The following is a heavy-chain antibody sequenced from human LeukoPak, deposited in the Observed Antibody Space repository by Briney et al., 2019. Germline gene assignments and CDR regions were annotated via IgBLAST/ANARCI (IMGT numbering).Heavy chain of an antibody. V-gene: IGHV3-23*01. Sequence: GGSQRLSCAASGFTFTNYAITWIRQAPGKGLEWVSTISGSGHNTYYADSVQGRFTISRDNSKNTLFLQMNSLRAEDTAVYYCAKDPNGDYVGAFDMWGQGTVVTVPS. D-gene: IGHD4-17*01. J-gene: IGHJ3*02. CDR3: AKDPNGDYVGAFDM. CDR1: GFTFTNYA. CDR2: ISGSGHNT.